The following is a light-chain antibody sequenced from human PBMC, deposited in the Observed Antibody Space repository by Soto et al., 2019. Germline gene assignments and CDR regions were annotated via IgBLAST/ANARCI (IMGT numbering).Light chain of an antibody. V-gene: IGKV3-11*01. CDR2: DAS. Sequence: EIVLTQSPATLSLSPGERATLSCRASQCVSSYLAWYQQKPGQAPRLLIYDASNRATVIPARFSGSGTGTDFTLTISSLEPEDFAVYYCQQRSNWPPVYTFGQGTKLEIK. CDR1: QCVSSY. J-gene: IGKJ2*01. CDR3: QQRSNWPPVYT.